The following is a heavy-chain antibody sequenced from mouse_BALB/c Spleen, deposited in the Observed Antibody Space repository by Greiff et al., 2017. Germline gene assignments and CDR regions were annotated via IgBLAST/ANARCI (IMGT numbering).Heavy chain of an antibody. Sequence: EVKLMESGGGLVQPGGSRKLSCAASGFTFSSFGMHWVRQAPEKGLEWVAYISSGSSTIYYADTVKGRFTISRDNPKNTLFLQMTSLRSEDTAMYYCARVSGKWGYFDDWGAGTTLTVSS. J-gene: IGHJ2*01. CDR3: ARVSGKWGYFDD. D-gene: IGHD2-1*01. CDR2: ISSGSSTI. CDR1: GFTFSSFG. V-gene: IGHV5-17*02.